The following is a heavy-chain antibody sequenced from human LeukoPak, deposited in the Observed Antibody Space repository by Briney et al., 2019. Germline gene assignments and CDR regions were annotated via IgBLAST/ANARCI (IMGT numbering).Heavy chain of an antibody. V-gene: IGHV4-34*01. J-gene: IGHJ4*02. Sequence: SETLSLTCTVSGDSISGYYWSWIRQPPGKGLEWIGEINHSGSTNYNPSLKRRVTISVDTSKNQFSLKLSSVTAADTAVYYCARGRGDGYNWNYWGQGTLVTVSS. CDR1: GDSISGYY. CDR2: INHSGST. CDR3: ARGRGDGYNWNY. D-gene: IGHD5-24*01.